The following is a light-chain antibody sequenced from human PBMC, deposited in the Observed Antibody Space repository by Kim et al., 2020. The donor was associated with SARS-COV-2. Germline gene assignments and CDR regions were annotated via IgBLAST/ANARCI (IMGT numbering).Light chain of an antibody. CDR3: QQYDNPPLT. V-gene: IGKV1-33*01. CDR2: GAS. Sequence: DIQMTQSPSFLSASVGDRVTITCQASQDIRIYVNWYQQKPGKAPKVLISGASNLETGVPSRFSGSGSGTEYAFTISSLQPEDIATYFCQQYDNPPLTFGGGTKVDIK. J-gene: IGKJ4*01. CDR1: QDIRIY.